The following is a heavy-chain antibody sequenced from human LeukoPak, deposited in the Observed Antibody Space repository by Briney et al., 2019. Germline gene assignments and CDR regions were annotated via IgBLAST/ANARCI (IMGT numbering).Heavy chain of an antibody. J-gene: IGHJ4*02. Sequence: SETLSLTCAVYGGSFSDYWWTWIRQSPGKGLEWIGEVNHSGRTNYNPSLKSRVSISVDRSKKQFSLKLSSVTAADTAVYYCARTYCGGDCYLSYFDYWGQGTLVTVSS. CDR1: GGSFSDYW. D-gene: IGHD2-21*02. CDR2: VNHSGRT. CDR3: ARTYCGGDCYLSYFDY. V-gene: IGHV4-34*01.